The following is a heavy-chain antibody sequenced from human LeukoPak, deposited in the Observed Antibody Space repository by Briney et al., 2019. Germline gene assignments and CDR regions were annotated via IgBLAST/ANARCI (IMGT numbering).Heavy chain of an antibody. Sequence: GGSLRLSCAASGFTFSNAWMSWVRHAPGNGPEWVGRIKSKTDGGTTDYAAPVKGRFTISRDDSKNTLYLQMNSLKTEDTAVYYCTTDHGAPYCSSTSCPGYFDYWGQGTLVTVSS. CDR2: IKSKTDGGTT. J-gene: IGHJ4*02. CDR1: GFTFSNAW. CDR3: TTDHGAPYCSSTSCPGYFDY. V-gene: IGHV3-15*01. D-gene: IGHD2-2*01.